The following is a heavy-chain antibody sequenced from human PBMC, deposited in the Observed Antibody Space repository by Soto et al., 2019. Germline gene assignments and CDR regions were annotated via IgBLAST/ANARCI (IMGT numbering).Heavy chain of an antibody. V-gene: IGHV3-48*01. CDR3: ARDRYYSSSVRYYYYMDF. CDR2: ISSSSSTI. D-gene: IGHD6-6*01. Sequence: GGSLRLSCAASGFTFSSYSMNWVRQAPGKGLEWVSYISSSSSTIYYADSVKGRFTISGDNAKNSLYLQMNSLRAEDTAVYYCARDRYYSSSVRYYYYMDFWGKGTTVTVSS. J-gene: IGHJ6*03. CDR1: GFTFSSYS.